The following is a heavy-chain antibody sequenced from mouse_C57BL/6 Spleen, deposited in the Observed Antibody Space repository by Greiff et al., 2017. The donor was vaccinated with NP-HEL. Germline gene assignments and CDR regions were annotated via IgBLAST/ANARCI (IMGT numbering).Heavy chain of an antibody. CDR2: IYPGDGDT. Sequence: VQLQQSGPELVKPGASVKISCKASGYAFSSSWMNWVKQRPGKGLEWIGRIYPGDGDTNYNGKFKGKATLTADKSSSTAYMQLSSLTSEDSAVYFCARKGYGNYNYLDYWGQGTTLTVSS. D-gene: IGHD2-1*01. J-gene: IGHJ2*01. V-gene: IGHV1-82*01. CDR1: GYAFSSSW. CDR3: ARKGYGNYNYLDY.